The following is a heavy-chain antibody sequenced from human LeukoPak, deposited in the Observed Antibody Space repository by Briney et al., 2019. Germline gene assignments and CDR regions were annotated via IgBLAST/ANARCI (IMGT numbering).Heavy chain of an antibody. CDR2: INHSGST. CDR1: GGSFSGYY. Sequence: SETLSLTCAVYGGSFSGYYWSWIRQPPGKGLEWIGEINHSGSTNYNPSLKSRVTISVDTSKNQFSLKLSSVTAADTAVYYCARLRFLEWLPNFGYWGQGTLVTVSS. V-gene: IGHV4-34*01. CDR3: ARLRFLEWLPNFGY. J-gene: IGHJ4*02. D-gene: IGHD3-3*01.